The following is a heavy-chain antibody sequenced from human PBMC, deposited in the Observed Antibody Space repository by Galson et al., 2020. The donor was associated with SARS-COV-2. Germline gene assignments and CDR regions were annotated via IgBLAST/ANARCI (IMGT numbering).Heavy chain of an antibody. V-gene: IGHV4-59*01. J-gene: IGHJ4*02. D-gene: IGHD1-26*01. Sequence: SETLSLTCTVSGGSISNYYWTWIRQPPGKGLEWIGYIYYTGNTNYNPSLKSRVTISLDSSKNQFSLKLSSVTAADTAVYYCARAHGSNFDDWGQGTLVTVSS. CDR1: GGSISNYY. CDR2: IYYTGNT. CDR3: ARAHGSNFDD.